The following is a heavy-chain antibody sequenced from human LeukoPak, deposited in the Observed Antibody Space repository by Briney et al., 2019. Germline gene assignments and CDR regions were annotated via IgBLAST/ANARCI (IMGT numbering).Heavy chain of an antibody. D-gene: IGHD4-11*01. CDR2: ISSSGSTI. Sequence: GGSLRLXCAASGFTFSDYYMSWIRQAPGKGLEWVSYISSSGSTIYYADSVKGRFTISRDNAKNSLYLQMNSLRAEDTAVYYCARLPDYTEGYYMDVWGKGTTVTVSS. V-gene: IGHV3-11*04. CDR3: ARLPDYTEGYYMDV. CDR1: GFTFSDYY. J-gene: IGHJ6*03.